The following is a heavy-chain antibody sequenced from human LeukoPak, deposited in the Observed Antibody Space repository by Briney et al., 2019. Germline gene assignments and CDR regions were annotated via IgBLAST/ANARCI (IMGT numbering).Heavy chain of an antibody. J-gene: IGHJ6*03. CDR3: AKDGGYDFWSGQQYCYYYMEV. CDR2: IWYDGSNK. V-gene: IGHV3-33*06. Sequence: GGSLSLYCAASVFTFSSYNRQRHRQAPGKGLEWVAVIWYDGSNKYYADSVKGRFTISRDNSKNTLYLQMNSLRAEDTAVYYCAKDGGYDFWSGQQYCYYYMEVWGKGTTVTVSS. D-gene: IGHD3-3*01. CDR1: VFTFSSYN.